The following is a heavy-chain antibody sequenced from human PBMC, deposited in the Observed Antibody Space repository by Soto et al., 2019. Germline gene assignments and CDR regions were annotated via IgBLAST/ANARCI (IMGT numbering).Heavy chain of an antibody. CDR1: GGSISSGGYY. CDR3: AKGSGSPHYYYYYAMDV. CDR2: IYYSGST. Sequence: SETLSPTCTVSGGSISSGGYYWSWIRHHPVKGLEWIGYIYYSGSTYYNPSLKSRVTISVDTSKNQFSLKLSSVTAADTAVYYCAKGSGSPHYYYYYAMDVWGQGTTLTVSS. J-gene: IGHJ6*02. V-gene: IGHV4-31*03. D-gene: IGHD3-10*01.